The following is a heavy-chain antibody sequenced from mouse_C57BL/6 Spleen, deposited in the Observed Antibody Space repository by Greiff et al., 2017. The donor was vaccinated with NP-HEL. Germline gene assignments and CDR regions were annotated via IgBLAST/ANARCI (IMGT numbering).Heavy chain of an antibody. V-gene: IGHV14-1*01. CDR2: IDTEDGDT. Sequence: VQLQQSGAELVRPGASVKLSCTASGFNIKDYYMHWVKQRPEQGLEWIGRIDTEDGDTEYAPKFQGKDTMTADTSSNTAYLQLSSLTSEDTAVYYCTRVYDEGFAYWGQGTLVTVSA. CDR3: TRVYDEGFAY. CDR1: GFNIKDYY. J-gene: IGHJ3*01. D-gene: IGHD2-12*01.